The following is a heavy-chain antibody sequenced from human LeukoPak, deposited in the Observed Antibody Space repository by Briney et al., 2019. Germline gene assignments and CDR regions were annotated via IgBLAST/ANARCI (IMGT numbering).Heavy chain of an antibody. V-gene: IGHV3-11*01. CDR3: ARVGSAITMVRGVLIN. CDR1: GFTFSDYY. CDR2: ISSSGSTI. D-gene: IGHD3-10*01. Sequence: GGSPRLSCAASGFTFSDYYMSWIRQAPGKGLEWVSYISSSGSTIYYADSVKGRFTISRDNAKNSLYLQMNSLRAEDTAVYYCARVGSAITMVRGVLINWGQGTLVTVSS. J-gene: IGHJ4*02.